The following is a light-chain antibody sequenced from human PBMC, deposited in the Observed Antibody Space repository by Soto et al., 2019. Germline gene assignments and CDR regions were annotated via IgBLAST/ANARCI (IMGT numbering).Light chain of an antibody. CDR3: ATWDDSLNGWV. Sequence: QSVLTQPPSESGTPGQRGTISCSGSGSNIGSNIVNWYQLLPGTAPKLLIYSHNQRPSGVPDRFSASKSRTSASLAISGLQSEDESDYYCATWDDSLNGWVFGGGTKLTVL. V-gene: IGLV1-44*01. CDR1: GSNIGSNI. J-gene: IGLJ3*02. CDR2: SHN.